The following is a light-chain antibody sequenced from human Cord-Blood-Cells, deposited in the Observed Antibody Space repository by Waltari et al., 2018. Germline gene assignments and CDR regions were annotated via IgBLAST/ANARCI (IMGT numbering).Light chain of an antibody. CDR2: DSS. CDR1: SSDDGGSNY. V-gene: IGLV2-14*01. CDR3: SSYTSSSPWV. J-gene: IGLJ3*02. Sequence: QSALTQPASLSGSPGKPITISCTGTSSDDGGSNYVTWYQQHPGTAPNLMIYDSSNRPSGVSNRFSGSKSGNTASLTISGLQAEDEADYYCSSYTSSSPWVFGGGTKLTVL.